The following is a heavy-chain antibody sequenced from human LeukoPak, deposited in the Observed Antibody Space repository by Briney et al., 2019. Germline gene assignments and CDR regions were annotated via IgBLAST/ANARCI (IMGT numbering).Heavy chain of an antibody. CDR1: GGSISSYY. V-gene: IGHV4-59*01. J-gene: IGHJ3*02. CDR2: LSKSGNT. CDR3: ARARYVNSFYAFDI. Sequence: SETLSLTCTVSGGSISSYYWSWIRLPPGKGLEWIGYLSKSGNTNYSPSLKSRVTIFGDTSKNQFFLKLSSVTAAGTAVYYCARARYVNSFYAFDIWGQGTLVTVPS. D-gene: IGHD3-9*01.